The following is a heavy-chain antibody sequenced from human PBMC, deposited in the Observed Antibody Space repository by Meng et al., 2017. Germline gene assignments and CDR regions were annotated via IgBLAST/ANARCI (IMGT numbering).Heavy chain of an antibody. CDR1: GFTFSSYW. CDR3: ARGGEDYDSSGYYQS. V-gene: IGHV3-74*01. D-gene: IGHD3-22*01. J-gene: IGHJ5*02. Sequence: GESLKISCAASGFTFSSYWMHWVRQAPGKGLVWVSRINSDGSSTSYADSVKGRFTISRDNAKNTLYLQMNSLRAEDTAVYYCARGGEDYDSSGYYQSWGQGKLVNVSS. CDR2: INSDGSST.